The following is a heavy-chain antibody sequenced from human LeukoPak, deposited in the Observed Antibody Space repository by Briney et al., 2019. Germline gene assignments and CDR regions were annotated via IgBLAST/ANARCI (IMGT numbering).Heavy chain of an antibody. D-gene: IGHD2-8*01. Sequence: ASVKVSCKASGYTFTNYYIQWVRQAPGQGLEWMGWINTNTGNPTYAQGFTGRFVFSLDTSVSTAYLRISSLKAEDTAVYYCARRPYCTNGVCYGELGFDPWGQGTLVTVSS. CDR3: ARRPYCTNGVCYGELGFDP. V-gene: IGHV7-4-1*02. J-gene: IGHJ5*02. CDR1: GYTFTNYY. CDR2: INTNTGNP.